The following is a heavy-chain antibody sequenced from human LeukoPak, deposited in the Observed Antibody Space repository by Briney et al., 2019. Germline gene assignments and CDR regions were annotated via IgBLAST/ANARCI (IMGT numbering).Heavy chain of an antibody. D-gene: IGHD6-13*01. V-gene: IGHV4-39*07. Sequence: PSETLSLTCTVSGGSISSSSYYWGWIRQPPGKGLEWIGIISYSGSTYYNPSLKSRVTISLDTSKNQFSLKLSSVTAADTAVYYCAREAEVSGGVAQNWFDPWGQGTLVTVSS. CDR2: ISYSGST. CDR1: GGSISSSSYY. J-gene: IGHJ5*02. CDR3: AREAEVSGGVAQNWFDP.